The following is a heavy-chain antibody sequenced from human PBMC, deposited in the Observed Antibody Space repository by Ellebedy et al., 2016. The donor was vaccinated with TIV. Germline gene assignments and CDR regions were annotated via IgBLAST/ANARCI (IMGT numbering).Heavy chain of an antibody. Sequence: MPSETLSLTCTVSGGSISSSNYYWGWIRQPPGKGLEWIGSIYSSGNTYYNPSLKSRVTISVDTSKNQFSLKLSSVTAADTAVYYCARIHSSGWSAEYFQHWGQGTLVTVSS. CDR2: IYSSGNT. V-gene: IGHV4-39*01. CDR3: ARIHSSGWSAEYFQH. J-gene: IGHJ1*01. D-gene: IGHD6-19*01. CDR1: GGSISSSNYY.